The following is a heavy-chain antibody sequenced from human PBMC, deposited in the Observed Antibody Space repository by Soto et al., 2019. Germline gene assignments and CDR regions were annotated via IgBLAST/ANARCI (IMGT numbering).Heavy chain of an antibody. V-gene: IGHV1-2*04. CDR3: ARAAYYYDSSGYYYPQDIHYYFDY. Sequence: GASVKVSCKASGYTFTAYDMHWVRQAPGQGLEWMGWINPNSGSTNYAQKFQGWVTMTTDTSMSTAYMELRRLRSDDTAVYYCARAAYYYDSSGYYYPQDIHYYFDYWGQGTLVTVSS. CDR2: INPNSGST. D-gene: IGHD3-22*01. J-gene: IGHJ4*02. CDR1: GYTFTAYD.